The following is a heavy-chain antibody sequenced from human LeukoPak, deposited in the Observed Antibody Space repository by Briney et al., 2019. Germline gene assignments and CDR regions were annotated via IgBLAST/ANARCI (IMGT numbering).Heavy chain of an antibody. J-gene: IGHJ3*02. CDR2: IYGGGST. D-gene: IGHD3-22*01. CDR3: AKTPYYYDSPDAFDI. Sequence: AGGSLRLSCEASGFTVSSNYMSWVRQAPGKGLEWVSVIYGGGSTYYADSVKGRFTISRDTSKNTLYLQMNSLRAEDTAVYYCAKTPYYYDSPDAFDIWGQGTMVTVSS. CDR1: GFTVSSNY. V-gene: IGHV3-53*05.